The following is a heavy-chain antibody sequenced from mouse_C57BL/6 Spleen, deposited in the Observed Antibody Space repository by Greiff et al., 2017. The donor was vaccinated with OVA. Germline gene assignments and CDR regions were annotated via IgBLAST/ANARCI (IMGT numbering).Heavy chain of an antibody. CDR3: AREDFTTVVAPYAMDY. CDR2: IYPGSGNT. J-gene: IGHJ4*01. Sequence: QVQLQQSGAELVRPGASVKLSCKASGYTFTDYYINWVKQRPGQGLEWIARIYPGSGNTYYNEKFKGKATLTAEKSSSTAYMQLSSLTSEDSAVYFCAREDFTTVVAPYAMDYWGQGTSVTVSS. V-gene: IGHV1-76*01. CDR1: GYTFTDYY. D-gene: IGHD1-1*01.